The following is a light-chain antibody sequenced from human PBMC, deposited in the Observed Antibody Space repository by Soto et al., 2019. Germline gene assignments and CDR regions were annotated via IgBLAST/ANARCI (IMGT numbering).Light chain of an antibody. CDR3: QQYYSSPET. CDR1: QSVLLRSDNKNY. J-gene: IGKJ2*01. V-gene: IGKV4-1*01. Sequence: DIVMTQSPDSVAVSLGERATINCKSSQSVLLRSDNKNYLAWYQHKSGQPPKLLIYWASTRESGVPDRFSGSGSGTDFTLDISSLQAEDVAVYYCQQYYSSPETFGQGTKLEIK. CDR2: WAS.